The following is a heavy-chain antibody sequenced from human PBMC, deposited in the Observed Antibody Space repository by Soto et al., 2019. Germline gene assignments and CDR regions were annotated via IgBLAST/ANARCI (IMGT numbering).Heavy chain of an antibody. V-gene: IGHV4-31*03. CDR3: ARDRTIAAAGTRWFDP. J-gene: IGHJ5*02. CDR2: IYYSGST. CDR1: GGSISSGGYY. Sequence: QVQLQESGPGLVKPSPTLSLNCTVSGGSISSGGYYWSWIRQHPGKGLEWIGDIYYSGSTYYNPSLKSRVHIAVDTSKNQFSLKLSSVTAADTAVYYCARDRTIAAAGTRWFDPWGQGTLVSVSS. D-gene: IGHD6-13*01.